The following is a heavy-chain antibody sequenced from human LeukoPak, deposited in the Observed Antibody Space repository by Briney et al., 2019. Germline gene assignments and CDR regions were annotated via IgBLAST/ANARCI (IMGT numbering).Heavy chain of an antibody. Sequence: SVKVSCKASGGTFSSYAISWVRQAPGQGLEWMGGIIPIFGTANYAQKFQGRVTITADKSTSTAYMELSSLRSEDTAVYYCARVGSSGDYYYYYMDVWGKGTTVTVSS. CDR1: GGTFSSYA. D-gene: IGHD6-19*01. J-gene: IGHJ6*03. V-gene: IGHV1-69*06. CDR3: ARVGSSGDYYYYYMDV. CDR2: IIPIFGTA.